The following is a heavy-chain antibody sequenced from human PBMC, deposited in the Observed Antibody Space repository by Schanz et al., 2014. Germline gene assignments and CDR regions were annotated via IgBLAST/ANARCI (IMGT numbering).Heavy chain of an antibody. J-gene: IGHJ4*02. Sequence: QVQLVESGGCVAQPGGSLRLSCAASGFSFSGYGMHWVRQAPGKGLEWVAYIRFDASAKYYGDSVEGRFTISRDNAKNTLYLQMNSLRPEDTALYYCVGIHVAVAEAFYWGQGTLVTVSS. CDR2: IRFDASAK. D-gene: IGHD6-19*01. CDR1: GFSFSGYG. CDR3: VGIHVAVAEAFY. V-gene: IGHV3-30*02.